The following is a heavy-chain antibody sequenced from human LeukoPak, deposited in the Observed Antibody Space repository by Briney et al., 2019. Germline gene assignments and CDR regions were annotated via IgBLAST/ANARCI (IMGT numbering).Heavy chain of an antibody. CDR1: GGSISSYY. CDR3: ARDLFTRGVDSSGYYSSYYYYGMDV. D-gene: IGHD3-22*01. Sequence: SETLSLTCTVSGGSISSYYWSWIRQPPGKGLEWIGYIYYSGSTNYNPSLKSRVTISVDTSKNQFSLKLSSVTAADTAVYYCARDLFTRGVDSSGYYSSYYYYGMDVWGQGTTVTVSS. J-gene: IGHJ6*02. CDR2: IYYSGST. V-gene: IGHV4-59*12.